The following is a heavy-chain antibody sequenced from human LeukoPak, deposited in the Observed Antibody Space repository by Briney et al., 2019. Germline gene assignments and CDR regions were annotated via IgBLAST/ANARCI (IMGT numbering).Heavy chain of an antibody. D-gene: IGHD3-22*01. CDR1: GFTFSSYS. J-gene: IGHJ4*02. V-gene: IGHV3-21*01. Sequence: PGGSLRLSCAASGFTFSSYSMNWVRQAPGKGLEWVSSISSSSSYIYYADSVKGRFTISRDNAKNSLYLQMNSLRAEDTAVYYCAREYQYYYDSSGYDYWGQGTLVTVSS. CDR3: AREYQYYYDSSGYDY. CDR2: ISSSSSYI.